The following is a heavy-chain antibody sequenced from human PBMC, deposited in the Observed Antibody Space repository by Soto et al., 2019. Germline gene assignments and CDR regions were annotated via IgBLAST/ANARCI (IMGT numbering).Heavy chain of an antibody. Sequence: QVQLVESGGGVVQPGRSLRLSCAASGFTFSNYGMHWVRQAPGKGLEWVTLISYDGSNKYYADSVKGRFTISRDNSKNTLYLQMNSLRAEDTAMYYCANLGLIHSSGPSPIDYWGQGTLVTVSS. V-gene: IGHV3-30*18. CDR2: ISYDGSNK. CDR3: ANLGLIHSSGPSPIDY. D-gene: IGHD6-19*01. J-gene: IGHJ4*02. CDR1: GFTFSNYG.